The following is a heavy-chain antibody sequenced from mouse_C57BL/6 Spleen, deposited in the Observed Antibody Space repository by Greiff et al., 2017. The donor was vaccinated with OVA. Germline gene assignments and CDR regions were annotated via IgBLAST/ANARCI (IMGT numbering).Heavy chain of an antibody. D-gene: IGHD2-1*01. CDR1: GFNIKDDY. V-gene: IGHV14-4*01. J-gene: IGHJ1*03. CDR3: TYYYGNSHWYFDV. Sequence: EVQLQQSGAELVRPGASVKLSCTASGFNIKDDYMHWVKQRPEQGLEWIGWIDPENGDTEYASKFQGKATITADTSSNTAYLQLSSLTSEDTAVYYCTYYYGNSHWYFDVWGTGTTGTVSS. CDR2: IDPENGDT.